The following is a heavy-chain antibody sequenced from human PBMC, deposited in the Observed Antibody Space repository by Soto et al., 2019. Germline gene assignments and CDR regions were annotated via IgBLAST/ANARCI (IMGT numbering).Heavy chain of an antibody. CDR3: ARVISTASFGVGIPPTAAFAN. CDR2: IIPIFGTA. Sequence: QVQLVQSGAAVKKPGSSVKVSCKASGGTFGNYAINWVRQAPGQGPEWMGGIIPIFGTANYAQKFQGRVTTTSDAYTSTVYMELSSLRSEDTSVYYCARVISTASFGVGIPPTAAFANWGQGTMVTVSS. V-gene: IGHV1-69*01. J-gene: IGHJ3*02. CDR1: GGTFGNYA. D-gene: IGHD3-3*01.